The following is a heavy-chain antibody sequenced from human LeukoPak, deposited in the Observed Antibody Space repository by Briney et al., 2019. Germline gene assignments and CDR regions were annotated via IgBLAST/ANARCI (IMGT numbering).Heavy chain of an antibody. CDR3: ARGSVTPDAGY. J-gene: IGHJ1*01. Sequence: ETLSLTCSVSRSPMSGYYWSWIRQPPGKGLEWIGYTFGTETTDYNPSLKSRLVISVDTSKNQVSLTLNSVTAADTAFYYCARGSVTPDAGYWGPGILVTVSS. CDR1: RSPMSGYY. D-gene: IGHD4-17*01. V-gene: IGHV4-59*01. CDR2: TFGTETT.